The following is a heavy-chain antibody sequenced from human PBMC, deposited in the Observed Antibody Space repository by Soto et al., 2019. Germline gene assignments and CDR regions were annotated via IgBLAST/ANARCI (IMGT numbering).Heavy chain of an antibody. CDR1: GYIFTAYY. CDR2: INPYNGDT. CDR3: AREEIPVPVTRGGLDY. D-gene: IGHD6-19*01. Sequence: QVQLVQSGADMKKPGASVRVSCKASGYIFTAYYIHWVRQVPGQGLEWMGWINPYNGDTNYAQKLQGRVTVNRDSSISTAYMELTSLRSDDTAVYYCAREEIPVPVTRGGLDYWGQGTLVTDSS. J-gene: IGHJ4*02. V-gene: IGHV1-2*02.